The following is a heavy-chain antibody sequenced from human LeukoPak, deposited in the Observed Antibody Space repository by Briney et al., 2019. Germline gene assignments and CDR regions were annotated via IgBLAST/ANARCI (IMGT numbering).Heavy chain of an antibody. CDR3: ARECRPNALTGYYYYYMDV. V-gene: IGHV1-46*01. CDR2: INPSGGST. D-gene: IGHD3-9*01. J-gene: IGHJ6*03. Sequence: ASVKVSCKASGYTFTSYYMHWVRQAPGQGLEWMGIINPSGGSTSYAQKFQGRVTMTRDMSTSTVYMELSSLRSEDTAVYYCARECRPNALTGYYYYYMDVWGKGTTVTISS. CDR1: GYTFTSYY.